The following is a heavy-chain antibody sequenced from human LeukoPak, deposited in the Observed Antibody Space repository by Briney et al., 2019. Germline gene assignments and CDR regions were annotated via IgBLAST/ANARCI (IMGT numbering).Heavy chain of an antibody. V-gene: IGHV3-23*01. J-gene: IGHJ6*02. CDR3: AEDLRMYYYGSGTFSLGMDV. CDR2: LTGSGGTT. Sequence: GGSLRLSCAASGFTFSTYAMNWVRQAPGKGLEWVSALTGSGGTTYYADSVKGRFTISRDNAKNTLYLQMNSLRAADTAIYYCAEDLRMYYYGSGTFSLGMDVWGQATTVTVSS. CDR1: GFTFSTYA. D-gene: IGHD3-10*01.